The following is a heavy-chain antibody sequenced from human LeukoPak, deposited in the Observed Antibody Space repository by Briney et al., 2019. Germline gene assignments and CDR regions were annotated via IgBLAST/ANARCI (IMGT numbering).Heavy chain of an antibody. V-gene: IGHV3-11*03. Sequence: PGGSLRLSCAASGFTFSDYYMSWIRQAPGKGLEWVSYISGSSDNTNYADSVKGRFTISRDNAKNSLYLQMNSLRAEDTAVYYCTRHPAEGDYWGRGTLVTVSS. J-gene: IGHJ4*02. CDR3: TRHPAEGDY. CDR2: ISGSSDNT. CDR1: GFTFSDYY. D-gene: IGHD2-15*01.